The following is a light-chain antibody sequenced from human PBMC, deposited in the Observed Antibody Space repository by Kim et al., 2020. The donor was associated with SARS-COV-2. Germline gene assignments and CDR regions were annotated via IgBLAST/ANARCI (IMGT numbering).Light chain of an antibody. CDR1: NIGRKS. Sequence: SYELTQPPSVSVAPGQTATITCRGSNIGRKSVHWYQQKPGQAPLLVIFYDNDRPSGIPERFSGSNSGNTATLTINSVAAGDEADYYCQIWDTDSDHRYVFGTGTKVTVL. CDR2: YDN. V-gene: IGLV3-21*04. J-gene: IGLJ1*01. CDR3: QIWDTDSDHRYV.